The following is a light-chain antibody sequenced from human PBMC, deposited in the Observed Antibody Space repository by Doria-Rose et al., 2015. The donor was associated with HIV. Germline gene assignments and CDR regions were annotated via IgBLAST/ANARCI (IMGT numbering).Light chain of an antibody. J-gene: IGLJ1*01. CDR1: SRDIGAFDF. CDR3: TSYTDISTYV. CDR2: GVS. Sequence: VSGSPGQSVTIPCTGTSRDIGAFDFVSWFQQHPDKAPKLVIYGVSNRPSGFSTRFSGSKSGNTASLTISGLQADDEADYYCTSYTDISTYVFGTGTKVTVL. V-gene: IGLV2-14*04.